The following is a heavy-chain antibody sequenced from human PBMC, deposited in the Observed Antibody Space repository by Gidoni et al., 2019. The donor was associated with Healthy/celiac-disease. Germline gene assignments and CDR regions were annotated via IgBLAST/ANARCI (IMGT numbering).Heavy chain of an antibody. CDR2: INPSGGST. Sequence: QVQLVQSGAEVKKPGASVKVSCKASGYTFTSYYMHWVRQAPGQGLEWLGIINPSGGSTSYAQQCQGRVTRTRDTSTSTVYMELSSLRAEDTAVYYCARDGVATTRGWFDPWGQGTLVTVSS. CDR3: ARDGVATTRGWFDP. J-gene: IGHJ5*02. CDR1: GYTFTSYY. D-gene: IGHD5-12*01. V-gene: IGHV1-46*01.